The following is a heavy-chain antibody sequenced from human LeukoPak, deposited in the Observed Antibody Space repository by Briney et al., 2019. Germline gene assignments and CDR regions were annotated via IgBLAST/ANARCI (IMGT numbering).Heavy chain of an antibody. CDR2: LYYSGST. J-gene: IGHJ4*02. Sequence: SETLSLTCTVSGGSVSSGSYYWSWIRQPPGKGLEWIGYLYYSGSTNYNPSLKSRVTISVDTSKNQFSLKLTSVTAADTAVYYCVRGSYYDRPSRSRVEYWGQGTLVTVSS. CDR3: VRGSYYDRPSRSRVEY. D-gene: IGHD3-22*01. CDR1: GGSVSSGSYY. V-gene: IGHV4-61*01.